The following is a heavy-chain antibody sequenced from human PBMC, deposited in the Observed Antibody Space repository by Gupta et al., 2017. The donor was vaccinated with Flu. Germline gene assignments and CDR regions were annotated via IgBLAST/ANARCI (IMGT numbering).Heavy chain of an antibody. Sequence: EMQLVESGGGLVQPGGSLRLSCAASGFTFSTSYLQWVRQAPGKGLVWVSRINPDGSSTTYAESVKGRFTISRDNAKNTLYLQMNSLGDADTAVYYCATVTSGCWGQGTLVTVSS. CDR3: ATVTSGC. CDR1: GFTFSTSY. V-gene: IGHV3-74*03. CDR2: INPDGSST. J-gene: IGHJ4*02. D-gene: IGHD4-17*01.